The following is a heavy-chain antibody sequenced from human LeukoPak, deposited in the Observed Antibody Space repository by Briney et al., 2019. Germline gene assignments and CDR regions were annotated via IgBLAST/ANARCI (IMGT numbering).Heavy chain of an antibody. V-gene: IGHV4-34*01. D-gene: IGHD4-17*01. J-gene: IGHJ4*02. CDR1: GGSFSGYY. CDR2: INHSGST. CDR3: AGSSVNFDY. Sequence: PSETLSLTCAVYGGSFSGYYWSWIRQPPGKGLEWIGEINHSGSTNYNPSLKSRVTISVDTSKNQFSLKLSSVTAADTAVYYCAGSSVNFDYWGQGTLVTVSS.